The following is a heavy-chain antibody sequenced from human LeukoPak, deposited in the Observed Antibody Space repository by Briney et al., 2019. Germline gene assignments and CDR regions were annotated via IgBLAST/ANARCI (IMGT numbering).Heavy chain of an antibody. J-gene: IGHJ1*01. CDR2: IKSKTDGGTT. CDR3: TTDDSKYYYDSSGYYYVEYFQH. V-gene: IGHV3-15*01. CDR1: GFTFSNAW. Sequence: GGSLRLSCAASGFTFSNAWMSRVRQAPGKGLEWVGRIKSKTDGGTTDYAAPVKGRFTISRDDSKNTLYLQMNSLRTEDTAVYYCTTDDSKYYYDSSGYYYVEYFQHWGQGTLVTVSS. D-gene: IGHD3-22*01.